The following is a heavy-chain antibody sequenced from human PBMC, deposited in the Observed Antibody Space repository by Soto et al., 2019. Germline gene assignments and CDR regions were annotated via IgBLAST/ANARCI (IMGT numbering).Heavy chain of an antibody. CDR3: ASSSWPARYRYGMDV. V-gene: IGHV4-31*03. J-gene: IGHJ6*02. Sequence: SETLSLTCTVSGGSISSGGYYWSWIRQHPGKGLEWIGYIYYSGSTYYNPSLKSRVTISVDTSKNQFSLKLSSVTDADTAVYYCASSSWPARYRYGMDVWGQGTTVTVSS. CDR1: GGSISSGGYY. CDR2: IYYSGST. D-gene: IGHD6-13*01.